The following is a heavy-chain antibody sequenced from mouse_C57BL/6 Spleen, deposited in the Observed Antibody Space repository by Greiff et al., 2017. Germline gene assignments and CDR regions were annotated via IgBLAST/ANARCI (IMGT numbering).Heavy chain of an antibody. CDR3: ARRGYYGNYAMDY. D-gene: IGHD1-1*01. Sequence: QVQLQQSGPELVKPGASVKISCKASGYAFSSSWMNWVKQRPGQGLEWIGRIYPGDGDTNYNGKFKGKATLTADKSSSTAYMQLSSLTSEDSAVYFCARRGYYGNYAMDYWGQGTSVTVSS. CDR2: IYPGDGDT. J-gene: IGHJ4*01. CDR1: GYAFSSSW. V-gene: IGHV1-82*01.